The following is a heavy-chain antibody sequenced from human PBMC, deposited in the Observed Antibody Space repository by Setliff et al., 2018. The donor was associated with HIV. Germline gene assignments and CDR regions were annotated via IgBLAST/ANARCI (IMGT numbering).Heavy chain of an antibody. CDR3: AIGGYCTATTCFRIFDH. CDR2: INHSGVT. J-gene: IGHJ4*02. V-gene: IGHV4-34*01. CDR1: GGSFSGYY. Sequence: SETLSLTCAVYGGSFSGYYWSWIRQSPGRGLEWIGEINHSGVTYYNPSLKSRAAISADKSKNQFSLRLGSVTAADTAVYYCAIGGYCTATTCFRIFDHWGQGSRVTVSS. D-gene: IGHD2-8*02.